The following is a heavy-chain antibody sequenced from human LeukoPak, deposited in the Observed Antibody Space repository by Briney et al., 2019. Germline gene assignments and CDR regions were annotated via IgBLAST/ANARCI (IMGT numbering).Heavy chain of an antibody. V-gene: IGHV1-69*13. J-gene: IGHJ6*02. CDR3: ARTGGVLYGMDV. D-gene: IGHD1-14*01. Sequence: SVKVSCKASGYTFTSYDINRVRQAPGQGLEWMGGIIPIFGTANYAQKFQGRVTITADESTSTAYMELSSLRSEDTAVYYCARTGGVLYGMDVWGQGTTVTVSS. CDR1: GYTFTSYD. CDR2: IIPIFGTA.